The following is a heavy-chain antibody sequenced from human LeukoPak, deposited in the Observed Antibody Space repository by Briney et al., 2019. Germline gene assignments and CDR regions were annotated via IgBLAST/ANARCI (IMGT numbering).Heavy chain of an antibody. V-gene: IGHV1-2*02. CDR1: GYTFTGYY. Sequence: ASVKVSCKASGYTFTGYYMHWVRRAPGQGLEWMGWINPNSGGTNYAQKFQGRVTMTRDTSISTAYMELSRLRSDDTAVYYCARVEDSSGYYYVLGYWGQGTLVTVSS. J-gene: IGHJ4*02. CDR3: ARVEDSSGYYYVLGY. D-gene: IGHD3-22*01. CDR2: INPNSGGT.